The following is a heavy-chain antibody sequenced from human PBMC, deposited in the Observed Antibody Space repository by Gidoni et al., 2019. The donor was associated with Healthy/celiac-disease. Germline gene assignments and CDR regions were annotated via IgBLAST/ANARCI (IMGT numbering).Heavy chain of an antibody. CDR1: GGTFSSYA. CDR2: IIPIFGTA. CDR3: AITGLGDIVVVVAATPFDY. Sequence: QVQLVQSGAEVKKPGSSVKVSCKASGGTFSSYAISWVRPAPGQGLEWMGGIIPIFGTANYAQKFQGRVTITADESTSTAYMELSSLRSEDTAVYYCAITGLGDIVVVVAATPFDYWGQGTLVTVSS. D-gene: IGHD2-15*01. J-gene: IGHJ4*02. V-gene: IGHV1-69*01.